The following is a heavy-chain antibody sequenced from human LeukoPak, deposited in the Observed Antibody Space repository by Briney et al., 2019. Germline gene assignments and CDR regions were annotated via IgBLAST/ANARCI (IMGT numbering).Heavy chain of an antibody. CDR2: ISSSSSAR. CDR1: GFTFSSHS. Sequence: GGSLRLSCAASGFTFSSHSMNWVRQAPGKGLEWVSHISSSSSARYYADSVKGRFTISRDDARNSLYLQMNSLRAEDTAVYYCARMSGSRLPGYWGQGALVTVSS. J-gene: IGHJ4*02. D-gene: IGHD3-3*01. V-gene: IGHV3-48*01. CDR3: ARMSGSRLPGY.